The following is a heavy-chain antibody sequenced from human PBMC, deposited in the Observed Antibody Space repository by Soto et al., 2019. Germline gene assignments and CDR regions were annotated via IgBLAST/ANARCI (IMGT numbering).Heavy chain of an antibody. J-gene: IGHJ3*02. CDR3: ATRGSDIVVVVAAASDAFDI. D-gene: IGHD2-15*01. Sequence: PSETLSLTCTVSGGSISSSSYYWGWIRQPPGKGLEWIGSIYYSGSTYYNPSLKSRVTISVDTSKNQFSLKLSSVTAADTAVYCCATRGSDIVVVVAAASDAFDIWGQGTMVTVSS. CDR1: GGSISSSSYY. V-gene: IGHV4-39*01. CDR2: IYYSGST.